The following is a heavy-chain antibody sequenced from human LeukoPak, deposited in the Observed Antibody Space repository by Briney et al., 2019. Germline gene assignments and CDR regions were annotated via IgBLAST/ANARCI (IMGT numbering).Heavy chain of an antibody. J-gene: IGHJ4*02. D-gene: IGHD6-19*01. V-gene: IGHV3-33*01. CDR1: GFTFRSYG. Sequence: GGSLRLSCAASGFTFRSYGMHWVRQAPGKGLEWVAIIWYDGSNKYYGDSVKGRFTISRDNSKNTLYLQMNSLRDEDTAVYYCARRGVAGTNYFDYWGQGTLVTVSS. CDR3: ARRGVAGTNYFDY. CDR2: IWYDGSNK.